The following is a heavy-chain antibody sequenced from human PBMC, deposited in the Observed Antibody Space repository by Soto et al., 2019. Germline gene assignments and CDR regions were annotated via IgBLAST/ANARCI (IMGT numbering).Heavy chain of an antibody. V-gene: IGHV4-59*08. CDR2: IYYSGTT. D-gene: IGHD2-8*01. Sequence: QVQLQESGPGLVKPSKTLSLTCTVSGGSISSYHWTWIRQAPGKGLEWIGNIYYSGTTNYNPSLKSRVTISIDTSKKQFSLKLSSVTAADTAVYYCARHRGMGLFDYWAREPWSPSPQ. CDR3: ARHRGMGLFDY. CDR1: GGSISSYH. J-gene: IGHJ4*02.